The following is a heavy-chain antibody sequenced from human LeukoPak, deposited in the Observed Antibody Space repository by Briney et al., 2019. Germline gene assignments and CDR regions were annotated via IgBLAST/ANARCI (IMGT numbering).Heavy chain of an antibody. V-gene: IGHV3-33*01. J-gene: IGHJ4*02. D-gene: IGHD2-2*01. CDR1: GFTFSSYG. Sequence: GGSLRLSCAASGFTFSSYGMYWGRQAPAKGLEWVAVIWYNGSNKYYADSVKGRFTISRDNSKNTLYLQMDSLRAEDTAEYYCARDLYCSSTSCRARGFDYWGQGTLVTVSS. CDR3: ARDLYCSSTSCRARGFDY. CDR2: IWYNGSNK.